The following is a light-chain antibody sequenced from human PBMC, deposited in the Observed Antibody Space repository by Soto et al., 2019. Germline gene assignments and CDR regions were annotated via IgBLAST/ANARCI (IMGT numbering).Light chain of an antibody. Sequence: DIQMTQSPSTLSASVGDRVTITCRASQSISSWLAWYQQKPGKAPKLLIYKASSLESGVPSRFSGSGSGTEFTLTINSLQPDDSATYYCQQYYSYSWTFGQGTKVE. CDR1: QSISSW. V-gene: IGKV1-5*03. J-gene: IGKJ1*01. CDR2: KAS. CDR3: QQYYSYSWT.